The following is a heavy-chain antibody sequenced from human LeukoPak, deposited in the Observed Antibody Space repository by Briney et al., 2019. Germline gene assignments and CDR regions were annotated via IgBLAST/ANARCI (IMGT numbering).Heavy chain of an antibody. D-gene: IGHD3-10*01. CDR1: GGSFSGYY. CDR3: ARGYITMVRGVIYYFDY. CDR2: INHSGST. Sequence: SETLPLTCAVYGGSFSGYYWSWIRQPPGKGLEWIGEINHSGSTNYNPSLKSRVTISVDTSKNQFSLKLSSVTAADTAVYYCARGYITMVRGVIYYFDYWGQGTLVTVSS. J-gene: IGHJ4*02. V-gene: IGHV4-34*01.